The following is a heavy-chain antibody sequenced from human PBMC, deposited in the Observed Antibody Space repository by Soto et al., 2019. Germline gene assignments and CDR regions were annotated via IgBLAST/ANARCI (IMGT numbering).Heavy chain of an antibody. CDR3: ARGLVGATHWDY. D-gene: IGHD1-26*01. J-gene: IGHJ4*02. V-gene: IGHV5-10-1*01. Sequence: RESLKISCKGSGYSFTSYWISWVRQMPGKGLEWMGRVDPSDSYTNYSPSFQGHVTISADKSISTAYLQWSSLKASDTAMYYCARGLVGATHWDYWGQGTLVTVSS. CDR1: GYSFTSYW. CDR2: VDPSDSYT.